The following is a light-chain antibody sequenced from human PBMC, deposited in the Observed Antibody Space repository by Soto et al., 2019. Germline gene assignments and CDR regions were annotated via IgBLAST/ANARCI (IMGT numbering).Light chain of an antibody. Sequence: DIHMTQSHSTLSASAGDRVTITCRASQSISSWLAWYQQKPGKAPKLRIYDASSLESGVPSRLSGSGSGTEFTLTISSLQPDDFPTYYCQQYNSYWTFGQGTKVDIK. V-gene: IGKV1-5*01. CDR3: QQYNSYWT. CDR1: QSISSW. CDR2: DAS. J-gene: IGKJ1*01.